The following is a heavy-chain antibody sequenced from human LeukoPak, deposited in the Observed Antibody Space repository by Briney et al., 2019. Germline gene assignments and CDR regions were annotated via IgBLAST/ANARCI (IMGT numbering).Heavy chain of an antibody. CDR1: GFTFSEYA. Sequence: GGSLRLSCAASGFTFSEYAMNWVRQAPGKGLEWLSGVTARGTVRYYADSVRGRFFASRDNSKSTLYLQVGSLRAEDTAFYYCAKLLVDLSPGGNYVFDLWGPGTLVTVSS. CDR2: VTARGTVR. V-gene: IGHV3-23*01. CDR3: AKLLVDLSPGGNYVFDL. D-gene: IGHD4-23*01. J-gene: IGHJ4*02.